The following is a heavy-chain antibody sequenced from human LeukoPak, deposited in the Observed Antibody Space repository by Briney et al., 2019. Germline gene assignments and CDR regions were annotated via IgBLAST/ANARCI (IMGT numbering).Heavy chain of an antibody. CDR2: IIPIFGTA. CDR1: GGTFSSYA. V-gene: IGHV1-69*13. J-gene: IGHJ4*02. D-gene: IGHD5-12*01. CDR3: AADHKGTPGYTAGH. Sequence: ASVKVSCKASGGTFSSYAISWVRQAPGQGLEWMGGIIPIFGTANYAQKFQGRVTITADESTSTAYMELSSLRSEDTAVYYCAADHKGTPGYTAGHWGQGTLVTVSS.